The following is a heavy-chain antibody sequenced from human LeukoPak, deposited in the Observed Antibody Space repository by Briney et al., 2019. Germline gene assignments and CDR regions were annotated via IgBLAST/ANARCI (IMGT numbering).Heavy chain of an antibody. D-gene: IGHD3-9*01. J-gene: IGHJ4*01. V-gene: IGHV3-21*01. CDR1: GFTFSSYS. Sequence: PGGSLRLSCAASGFTFSSYSVNWVRQAPGKGLEWVSSISSSSSYIYYADSVKGRFTISRDNAKNSLYLQMNSLRAEDTAVYYCARDSRGYYDILTGYYKSHPPREXDYWXXXTXXTVS. CDR2: ISSSSSYI. CDR3: ARDSRGYYDILTGYYKSHPPREXDY.